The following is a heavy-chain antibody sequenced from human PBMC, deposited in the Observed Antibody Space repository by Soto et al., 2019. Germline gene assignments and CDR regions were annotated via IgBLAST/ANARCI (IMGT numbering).Heavy chain of an antibody. CDR1: GYSFTIYW. J-gene: IGHJ6*02. V-gene: IGHV5-51*01. D-gene: IGHD4-17*01. Sequence: PGESLKISCKGSGYSFTIYWIGWVRQMPGKGLEWMGIIYPGDSDTRYSPSFQGQVTISADKSISTAYLQWSSLKASDTAMYYCARERAASYGDYGGMDVWGQGTTVTVSS. CDR2: IYPGDSDT. CDR3: ARERAASYGDYGGMDV.